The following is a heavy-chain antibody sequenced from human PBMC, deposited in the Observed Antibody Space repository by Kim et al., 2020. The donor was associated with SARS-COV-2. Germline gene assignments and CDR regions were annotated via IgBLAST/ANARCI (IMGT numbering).Heavy chain of an antibody. V-gene: IGHV3-23*01. Sequence: KGRFTISRDNSKHTLYLKMNSLRAEDTAVYYCANAIMVQVLYYYGMDVWGQGTTVTVSS. D-gene: IGHD3-10*01. CDR3: ANAIMVQVLYYYGMDV. J-gene: IGHJ6*02.